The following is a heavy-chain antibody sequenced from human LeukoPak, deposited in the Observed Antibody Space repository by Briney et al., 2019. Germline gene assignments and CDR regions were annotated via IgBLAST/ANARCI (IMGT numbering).Heavy chain of an antibody. D-gene: IGHD2-15*01. CDR2: INPDSGDT. CDR3: AALGYCSGGSCPTYDY. V-gene: IGHV1-18*04. Sequence: ASVKVSCKASEYTFSVYHIHWVRQAPGQGLEWMAWINPDSGDTNYAQKLQGRVTMTTDTSTTTAYMELSSLRSEDTAVYYCAALGYCSGGSCPTYDYWGQGTLVTVSS. J-gene: IGHJ4*02. CDR1: EYTFSVYH.